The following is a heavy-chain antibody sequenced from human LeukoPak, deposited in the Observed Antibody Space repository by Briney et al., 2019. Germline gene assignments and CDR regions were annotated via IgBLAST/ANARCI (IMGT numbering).Heavy chain of an antibody. J-gene: IGHJ4*02. V-gene: IGHV4-39*01. CDR2: IYYSGST. Sequence: SETLSLTCTVSGGSISSSSYYWGWIRQPPGKGLEWIGTIYYSGSTYYNPSLKSRVTISVDTSKNQFSLKLSSVTAADTAVYYCARLGAGDSSGYYLGLYYFDYWGQGTLVTVSS. D-gene: IGHD3-22*01. CDR1: GGSISSSSYY. CDR3: ARLGAGDSSGYYLGLYYFDY.